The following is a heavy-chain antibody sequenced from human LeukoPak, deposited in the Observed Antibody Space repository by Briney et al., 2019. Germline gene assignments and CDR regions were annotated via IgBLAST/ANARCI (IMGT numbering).Heavy chain of an antibody. CDR1: GYAFTSYY. CDR2: INPSGGST. J-gene: IGHJ4*02. D-gene: IGHD3-22*01. Sequence: ASVKVSCKACGYAFTSYYVYWVRQAPGQGLEWMGIINPSGGSTSYEQKFQGRVTMTRDTSTSTVYMDLGSLRSDDTAVYYCARGDSSGYYYSSLDSWGQGTLVTVSS. CDR3: ARGDSSGYYYSSLDS. V-gene: IGHV1-46*01.